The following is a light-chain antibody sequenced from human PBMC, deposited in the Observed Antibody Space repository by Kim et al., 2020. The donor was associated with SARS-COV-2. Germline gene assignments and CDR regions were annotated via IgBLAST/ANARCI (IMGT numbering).Light chain of an antibody. Sequence: SYELTQPLSVSAALGQTARITCGGHDIEIRRVHWYQQKAGQAPVLVIYRDSNRPSGIPERFSGSNSGNTATLTISRAQAGDEADYYCQVWDSTTYWVFGGGTRLTVL. CDR2: RDS. CDR3: QVWDSTTYWV. V-gene: IGLV3-9*01. J-gene: IGLJ3*02. CDR1: DIEIRR.